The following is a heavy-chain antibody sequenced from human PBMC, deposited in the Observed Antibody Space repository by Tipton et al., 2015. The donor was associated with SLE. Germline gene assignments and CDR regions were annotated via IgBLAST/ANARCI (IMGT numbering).Heavy chain of an antibody. V-gene: IGHV4-59*01. J-gene: IGHJ6*02. D-gene: IGHD7-27*01. Sequence: TLSLTCTVSGGSLGRYCWSWIRQPPGKGLEWIGHIYYTGSTRYNPSLKSRVTILVDTSKNQFSLKLSSVTAADTAVYYCARDSLNWGTYYHGIDVWGQGTTVTVSS. CDR2: IYYTGST. CDR3: ARDSLNWGTYYHGIDV. CDR1: GGSLGRYC.